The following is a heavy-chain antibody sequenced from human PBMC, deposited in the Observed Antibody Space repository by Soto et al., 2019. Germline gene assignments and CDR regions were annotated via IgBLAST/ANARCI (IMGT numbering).Heavy chain of an antibody. CDR1: GGSISSSSYY. CDR3: ARKASFGVVTKYYYYYYMDV. CDR2: IYYSGST. Sequence: ASETLSLTCTVSGGSISSSSYYWGWIRQPPGKGLEWIGSIYYSGSTYYNPSLKSRVTISVDTSKNQFSLKLSSVTAADTAVYYCARKASFGVVTKYYYYYYMDVWGKGTTVTVSS. D-gene: IGHD3-3*01. V-gene: IGHV4-39*01. J-gene: IGHJ6*03.